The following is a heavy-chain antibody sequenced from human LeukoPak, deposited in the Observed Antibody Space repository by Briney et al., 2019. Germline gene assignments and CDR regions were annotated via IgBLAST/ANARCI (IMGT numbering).Heavy chain of an antibody. D-gene: IGHD6-13*01. V-gene: IGHV3-7*01. CDR1: GFTFSTYW. J-gene: IGHJ4*02. CDR3: ARANNSSWNF. CDR2: IKPDGSDK. Sequence: GGSLRLSCAASGFTFSTYWMSWVRQAPGKGLKWVANIKPDGSDKYYVDSVKGRFTISRDNAKNSLYLQMNSLRAEDTAVYYCARANNSSWNFWGQGTLVTVAS.